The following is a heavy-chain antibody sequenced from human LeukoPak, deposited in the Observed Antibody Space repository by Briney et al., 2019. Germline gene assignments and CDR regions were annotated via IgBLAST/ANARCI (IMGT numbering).Heavy chain of an antibody. D-gene: IGHD3-22*01. Sequence: GASVKVSCKASGYTFTSYGISWVRQAPGQGLEWMGWVSAYNGNTNYAQKLQGRVTMTTDTSTSTAYMELRSLRSDDTAVYYCARVGFAYYYDSSGTPDAFDIWGQGTMVTVSS. CDR2: VSAYNGNT. CDR3: ARVGFAYYYDSSGTPDAFDI. V-gene: IGHV1-18*01. CDR1: GYTFTSYG. J-gene: IGHJ3*02.